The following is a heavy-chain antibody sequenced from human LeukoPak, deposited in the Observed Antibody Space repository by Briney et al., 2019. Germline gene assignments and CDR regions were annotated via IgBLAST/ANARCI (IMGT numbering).Heavy chain of an antibody. J-gene: IGHJ4*02. CDR2: ISSSSSYI. Sequence: KTGGSLRLSCAASGFTFSSYWMSWVRQAPGKGLEWVSSISSSSSYIYYADSVKGRFSISRDNAKNSLYLQMNSLRAEDTAVYYCASGWNSPWADYWGQGTLVTVSS. CDR1: GFTFSSYW. V-gene: IGHV3-21*01. D-gene: IGHD1-7*01. CDR3: ASGWNSPWADY.